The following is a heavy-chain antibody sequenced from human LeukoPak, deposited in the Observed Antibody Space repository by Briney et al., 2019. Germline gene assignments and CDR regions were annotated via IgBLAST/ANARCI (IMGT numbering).Heavy chain of an antibody. CDR1: GGSITSHY. J-gene: IGHJ4*02. D-gene: IGHD4-17*01. V-gene: IGHV4-59*08. CDR3: AGRRDSGDYTFDS. Sequence: SETLSLTCTVSGGSITSHYWTWIRQPPGKGLEWNAYMYYTGSTDYDPSLKSRVTISIDMSKNQLSLELNSVTAADTAVYYCAGRRDSGDYTFDSWGQGTLVTVSS. CDR2: MYYTGST.